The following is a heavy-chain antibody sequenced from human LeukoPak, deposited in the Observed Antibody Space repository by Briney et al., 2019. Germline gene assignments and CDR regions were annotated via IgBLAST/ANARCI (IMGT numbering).Heavy chain of an antibody. Sequence: PGGSLRLSCAASGFTFSNYAMTWVRQAPGKGLEWVSGTSVSGSSTYSANSVKGRVTISRDNSKNTLFLQMNSLRAEDTAIYYCAKDRRPTYYSDSSGYYFRDAFDIWGQGTMVTVSS. V-gene: IGHV3-23*01. CDR2: TSVSGSST. J-gene: IGHJ3*02. CDR1: GFTFSNYA. D-gene: IGHD3-22*01. CDR3: AKDRRPTYYSDSSGYYFRDAFDI.